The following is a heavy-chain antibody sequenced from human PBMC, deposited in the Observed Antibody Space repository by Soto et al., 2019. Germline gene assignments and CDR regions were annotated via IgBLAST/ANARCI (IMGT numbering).Heavy chain of an antibody. V-gene: IGHV4-31*03. CDR2: IYYSGST. CDR3: ARSGVDTAMVFDY. D-gene: IGHD5-18*01. J-gene: IGHJ4*02. Sequence: PSETLSLTCTVSGGSISSGGYYWSWIRQHPGKGLEWIGYIYYSGSTYYNPSLKSRVTISVDTSKNQFSLKLSSVTAADTAVYYCARSGVDTAMVFDYWGQGTLVTVSS. CDR1: GGSISSGGYY.